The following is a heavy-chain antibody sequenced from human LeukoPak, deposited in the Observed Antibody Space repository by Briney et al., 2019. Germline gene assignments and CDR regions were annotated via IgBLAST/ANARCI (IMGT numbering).Heavy chain of an antibody. CDR1: GGSISSGGYS. Sequence: SETLSLTCAVSGGSISSGGYSWTWIRQAAGKGLEWIGRIYPSGSTNYNPSLKSRITISIDASKNQFSLKLSSVTAADTAVYYCARGSFYYFDYWGQGTLVTVSS. J-gene: IGHJ4*02. CDR2: IYPSGST. CDR3: ARGSFYYFDY. V-gene: IGHV4-61*02.